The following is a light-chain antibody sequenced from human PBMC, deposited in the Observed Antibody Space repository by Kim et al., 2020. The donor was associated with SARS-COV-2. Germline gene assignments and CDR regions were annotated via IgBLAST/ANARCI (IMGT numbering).Light chain of an antibody. J-gene: IGKJ1*01. V-gene: IGKV1-5*03. Sequence: SVGGRTTITCRGQHGIDNLLAWHQKHPGNAPQVLIYTASKAASWLPTRCRGGGSGKDSTLTISRLQHDDFTYYYYQHNHTHSAATFGQGTKVDIK. CDR1: HGIDNL. CDR3: QHNHTHSAAT. CDR2: TAS.